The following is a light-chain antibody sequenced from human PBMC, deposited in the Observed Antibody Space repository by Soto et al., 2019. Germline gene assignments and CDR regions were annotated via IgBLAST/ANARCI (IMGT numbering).Light chain of an antibody. V-gene: IGKV3-20*01. CDR2: GAS. Sequence: EIVLTQSPGTLSLSPGERATLSCRASQSVSSSYLAWYQQKPGQAPRLLIYGASSRATGIPDRFSGSGSGTDFTLTISRLEPEDFAVYYCQQYNYWPPYTFGQGTNLEFK. CDR1: QSVSSSY. CDR3: QQYNYWPPYT. J-gene: IGKJ2*01.